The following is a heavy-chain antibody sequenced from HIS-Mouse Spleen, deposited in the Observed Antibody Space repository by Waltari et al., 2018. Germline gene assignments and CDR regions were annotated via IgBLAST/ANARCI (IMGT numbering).Heavy chain of an antibody. CDR3: ARGGLAAAGWYFDL. J-gene: IGHJ2*01. CDR2: IYSGGST. CDR1: GFTVSMNH. V-gene: IGHV3-53*01. D-gene: IGHD6-13*01. Sequence: ELQLVESGGGWIQPGGSLRLSCAASGFTVSMNHMSWVRQAPGKGLEWVSVIYSGGSTYYADSVKGRFTISRDNSKNTLYLQMNSLRAEDTAVYYCARGGLAAAGWYFDLWGRGTLVTVSS.